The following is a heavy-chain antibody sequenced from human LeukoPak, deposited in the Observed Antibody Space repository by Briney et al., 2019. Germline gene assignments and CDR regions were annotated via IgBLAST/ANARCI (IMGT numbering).Heavy chain of an antibody. CDR3: TRARNYYDSKD. V-gene: IGHV3-49*04. D-gene: IGHD3-22*01. J-gene: IGHJ4*02. Sequence: GGSLRLSCTASGFTIGDYAMSWVRQAPGKGLEWVGFIRSKAYGGTTEYAASVKGRFTISRDDSKSIAYLQMNSLKTEDTAVYYCTRARNYYDSKDWGQGTLVTVSS. CDR2: IRSKAYGGTT. CDR1: GFTIGDYA.